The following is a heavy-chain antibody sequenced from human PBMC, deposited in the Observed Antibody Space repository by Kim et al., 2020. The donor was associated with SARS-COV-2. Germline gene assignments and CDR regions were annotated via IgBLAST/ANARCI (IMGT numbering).Heavy chain of an antibody. CDR1: GFTFSSYD. CDR2: IDSAGDT. Sequence: GGSLRLSCSASGFTFSSYDMHWVRQGIGKGLEWVSAIDSAGDTFYPSSVKGRFTISRENAKNSFYLQMNNLSVGDTAVYYCVRGAVAGTYGMDVSGQGTTVTVSS. J-gene: IGHJ6*02. CDR3: VRGAVAGTYGMDV. V-gene: IGHV3-13*01. D-gene: IGHD6-19*01.